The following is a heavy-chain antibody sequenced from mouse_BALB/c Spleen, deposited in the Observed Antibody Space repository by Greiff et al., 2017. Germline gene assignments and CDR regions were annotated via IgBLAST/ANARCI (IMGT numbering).Heavy chain of an antibody. V-gene: IGHV7-1*02. CDR3: ARANWDEGFAY. CDR1: GFTFTDYY. Sequence: DVMLVESGGGLVQPGGSLRLSCATSGFTFTDYYMSWVRQPPGKRLEWIAASRNKANDYTTEYSASVKGRFIVSRDTSQSILYLQMNALRAEDTAIYYCARANWDEGFAYWGQGTLVTVSA. J-gene: IGHJ3*01. CDR2: SRNKANDYTT. D-gene: IGHD4-1*01.